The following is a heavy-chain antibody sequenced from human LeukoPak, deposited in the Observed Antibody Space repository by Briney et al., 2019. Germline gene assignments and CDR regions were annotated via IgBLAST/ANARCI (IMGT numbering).Heavy chain of an antibody. V-gene: IGHV1-8*01. Sequence: ASVKVSCKASGYTFTSYDINWVRQATGQGLEWMGWMYPNSGNTGYAQKFQGRVTMTRNTSISTAYMELSSLRSEDTAVYYCAREEVTAANWFDPWGQGTLVTVSS. CDR1: GYTFTSYD. J-gene: IGHJ5*02. D-gene: IGHD2-2*01. CDR2: MYPNSGNT. CDR3: AREEVTAANWFDP.